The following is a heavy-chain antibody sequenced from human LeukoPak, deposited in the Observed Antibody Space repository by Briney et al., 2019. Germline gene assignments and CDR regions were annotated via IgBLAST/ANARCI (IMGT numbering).Heavy chain of an antibody. V-gene: IGHV3-66*01. J-gene: IGHJ4*02. Sequence: GGSLRLSCAASGFTFSSNYMSWVRQAPGKGLEWVSVIYSGGSTYYADSVKGRFTISRDNSKNTLYLQMNSLRAEDTAVYYCAAVVVRYFDWTFDYWGQGTLVTVSS. CDR3: AAVVVRYFDWTFDY. CDR2: IYSGGST. D-gene: IGHD3-9*01. CDR1: GFTFSSNY.